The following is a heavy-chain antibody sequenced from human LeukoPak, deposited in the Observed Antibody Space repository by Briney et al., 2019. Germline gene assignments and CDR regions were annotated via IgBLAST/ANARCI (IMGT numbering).Heavy chain of an antibody. D-gene: IGHD3-22*01. CDR2: ISSSGSTI. V-gene: IGHV3-11*01. CDR1: GFTFSDYY. J-gene: IGHJ4*02. CDR3: ARAQGYYYDSSGYWGY. Sequence: GSLRLSCAASGFTFSDYYMSWIRQAPGKGLEWVSYISSSGSTIYYADSVKGRFTISRDNAKNSLYLQMNSLRAEDTAVYYCARAQGYYYDSSGYWGYWGQGTLVTVSS.